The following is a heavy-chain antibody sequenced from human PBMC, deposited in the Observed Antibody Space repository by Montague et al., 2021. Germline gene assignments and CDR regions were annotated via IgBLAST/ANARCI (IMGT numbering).Heavy chain of an antibody. Sequence: SLRLSCAASGFTFSRYWMHWVRQAPGKGLVWVSRINSDGSSTSYADSVKGRFTISRDNAKNTLYLQMNSLRAEDTAVYYCARQATVTTEVGWNYFDYWGQGTLVTVFS. V-gene: IGHV3-74*01. CDR3: ARQATVTTEVGWNYFDY. CDR2: INSDGSST. CDR1: GFTFSRYW. D-gene: IGHD4-17*01. J-gene: IGHJ4*02.